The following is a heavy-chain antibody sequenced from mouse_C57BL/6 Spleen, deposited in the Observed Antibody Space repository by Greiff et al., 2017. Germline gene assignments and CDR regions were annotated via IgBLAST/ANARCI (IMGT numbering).Heavy chain of an antibody. D-gene: IGHD2-2*01. CDR3: ARDYGYDGGNFAY. CDR2: ISYDGSN. J-gene: IGHJ3*01. CDR1: GYSITSGYY. V-gene: IGHV3-6*01. Sequence: EVQVVESGPGLVKPSQSLSLTCSVTGYSITSGYYWNWIRHFPGNKLEWMGYISYDGSNNYNPSLKNRISITRDTSKNQFFLKLNSVTTEDTATYYCARDYGYDGGNFAYWGQGTLVTVSA.